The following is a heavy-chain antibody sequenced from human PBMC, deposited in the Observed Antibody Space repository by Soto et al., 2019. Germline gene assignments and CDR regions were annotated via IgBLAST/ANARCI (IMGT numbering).Heavy chain of an antibody. D-gene: IGHD3-22*01. CDR2: IYYSGST. CDR3: ARVYDSSGHESYFDY. Sequence: SETLSLTCTVSGGSVSSGSYYWSWIRQPPGKGLEWIGYIYYSGSTNYNPSLKSRVTISVDTSKNQFSLKLSSVTAADTAVYYCARVYDSSGHESYFDYWAQGTLVTVSS. CDR1: GGSVSSGSYY. V-gene: IGHV4-61*01. J-gene: IGHJ4*02.